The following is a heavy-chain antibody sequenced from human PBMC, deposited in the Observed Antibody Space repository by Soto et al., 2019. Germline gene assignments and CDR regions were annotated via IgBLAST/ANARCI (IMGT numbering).Heavy chain of an antibody. Sequence: QIHLVQSGAEVKKPGASVKVSCKGSGYGFTTYGITWVRQAPGQGLEWMAWISAHNGNTNCAQKLQGRVTVTRDTSTSIAYMELRSLRSDDTAVYYCARGRYGDYWGQGALVTVSS. V-gene: IGHV1-18*01. D-gene: IGHD1-1*01. J-gene: IGHJ4*02. CDR2: ISAHNGNT. CDR3: ARGRYGDY. CDR1: GYGFTTYG.